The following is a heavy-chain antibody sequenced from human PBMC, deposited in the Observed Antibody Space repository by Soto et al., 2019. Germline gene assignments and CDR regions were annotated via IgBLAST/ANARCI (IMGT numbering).Heavy chain of an antibody. CDR1: GYTFTGYY. D-gene: IGHD3-3*01. Sequence: GASVKVSCKASGYTFTGYYMHWVRQAPGQGLEWMGWINPNSGGTNYAQKFQGWVTMTRDTSISTAYMELSRLRSDDTAVYYCAREFDNYDFWSGYSPPRGKYGMDVWGQGTTVTVSS. CDR3: AREFDNYDFWSGYSPPRGKYGMDV. CDR2: INPNSGGT. V-gene: IGHV1-2*04. J-gene: IGHJ6*02.